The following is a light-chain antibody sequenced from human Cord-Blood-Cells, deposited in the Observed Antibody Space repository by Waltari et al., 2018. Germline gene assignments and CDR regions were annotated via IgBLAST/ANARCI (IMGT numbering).Light chain of an antibody. V-gene: IGLV2-11*01. Sequence: QSALTQPRSASGSPGQSVTISCTGTSSDVGGSNYVSWYQQHPGKAPKLMIYDVSKRPSGVPDRFSGSKSGNTASLTISGLQAEDEADYYCCSYAGSYTFVVFGGGTKLTVL. CDR2: DVS. J-gene: IGLJ2*01. CDR1: SSDVGGSNY. CDR3: CSYAGSYTFVV.